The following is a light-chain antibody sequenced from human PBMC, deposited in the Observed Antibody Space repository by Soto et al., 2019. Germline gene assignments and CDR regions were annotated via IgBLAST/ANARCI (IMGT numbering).Light chain of an antibody. J-gene: IGKJ1*01. Sequence: EIVLTQSPGTLSLSQGERATLSCRASENVRNNYLAWYKQKPGQAPRLLISGASKRATGIPDRFSGSGSGTDFTLTINRLEPEDFAVYYCQQYSFMWTLGQGTKVDIK. CDR3: QQYSFMWT. CDR2: GAS. CDR1: ENVRNNY. V-gene: IGKV3-20*01.